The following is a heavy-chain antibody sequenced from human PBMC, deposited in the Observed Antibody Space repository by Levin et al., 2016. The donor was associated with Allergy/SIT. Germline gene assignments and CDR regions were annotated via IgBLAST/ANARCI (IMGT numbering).Heavy chain of an antibody. V-gene: IGHV3-21*01. CDR1: GFTFTSHS. D-gene: IGHD2-2*01. CDR3: VRDQDCTTTNCHAPVFAYYYGMDV. J-gene: IGHJ6*02. Sequence: GGSLRLSCSASGFTFTSHSMTWVRQAPGKGLEWVSSISSPSSFRFYADSVKGRFTISRDNAENSLYLQMNSLRVEDTAVYFCVRDQDCTTTNCHAPVFAYYYGMDVWGQGTTVTVSS. CDR2: ISSPSSFR.